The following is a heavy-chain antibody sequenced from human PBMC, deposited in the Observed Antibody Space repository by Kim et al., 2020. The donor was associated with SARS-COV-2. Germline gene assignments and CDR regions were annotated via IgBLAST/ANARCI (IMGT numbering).Heavy chain of an antibody. D-gene: IGHD3-16*01. CDR1: GFTFSSYW. J-gene: IGHJ6*02. Sequence: GGSLRLSCAASGFTFSSYWMHWVRQAPGKGLVWVSRINSDGSSTSYADSVKGRFTISRDNAKNTLYLQMNSLRAEDTAVYYCARDSGVDKYWGYYYYGMDVWGQGTTVTVSS. CDR2: INSDGSST. V-gene: IGHV3-74*01. CDR3: ARDSGVDKYWGYYYYGMDV.